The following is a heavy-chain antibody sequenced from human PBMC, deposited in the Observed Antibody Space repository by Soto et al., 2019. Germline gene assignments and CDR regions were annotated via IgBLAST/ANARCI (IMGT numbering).Heavy chain of an antibody. J-gene: IGHJ4*02. D-gene: IGHD3-3*01. CDR3: VRWGTLRFLEWRDSSFDY. CDR2: IYHTGTT. V-gene: IGHV4-38-2*01. CDR1: GDSIIGIYH. Sequence: PSETLSLTCAVSGDSIIGIYHWAWIRQSPGRGLEWIASIYHTGTTYYTPSLESRLTISVDTSKNQFSLRLSSVTAADTAVYYCVRWGTLRFLEWRDSSFDYWGQGTVVTVSS.